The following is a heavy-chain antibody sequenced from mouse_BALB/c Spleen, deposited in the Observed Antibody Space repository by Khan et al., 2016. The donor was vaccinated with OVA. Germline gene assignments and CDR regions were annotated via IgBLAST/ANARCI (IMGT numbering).Heavy chain of an antibody. CDR3: ARVYGGDFDY. CDR1: GYSITSDYA. CDR2: ISYSGNT. D-gene: IGHD1-1*01. Sequence: EVQLVETGPGLVKPSQSLSLTCTVTGYSITSDYAWNWIRQFPGNKLEWMGFISYSGNTKYNPSIKSRFSITRDTSKNQFFLPLNSVTTEDTATNYCARVYGGDFDYWGQGTSLTVSS. V-gene: IGHV3-2*02. J-gene: IGHJ2*02.